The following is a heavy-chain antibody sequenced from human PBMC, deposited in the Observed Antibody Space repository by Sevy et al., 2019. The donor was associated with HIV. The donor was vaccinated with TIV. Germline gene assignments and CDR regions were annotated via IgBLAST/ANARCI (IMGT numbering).Heavy chain of an antibody. D-gene: IGHD6-19*01. CDR2: ISGGGAAT. J-gene: IGHJ5*02. CDR3: ARYGRIPVAGHTWFDP. V-gene: IGHV3-23*01. Sequence: GGSLRLSCSASGFTFIAFGMTWVRQAPGKGLEWVSGISGGGAATAYADSVKGRLTISRDNSKNTLYLQMNGLTAADTAVYYCARYGRIPVAGHTWFDPWGLGTLVTVSS. CDR1: GFTFIAFG.